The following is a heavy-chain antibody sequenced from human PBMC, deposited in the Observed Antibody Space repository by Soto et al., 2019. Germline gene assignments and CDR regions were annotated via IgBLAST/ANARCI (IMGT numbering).Heavy chain of an antibody. CDR3: ARAVAVPADFDY. CDR2: INAGNGNT. Sequence: GASVKVSCKASGYTFTGYAMHWVRQAPGQRLEWMGWINAGNGNTKYSQKFQGRVTITRDTSASTAYMELSSLSSEDTVVYYCARAVAVPADFDYWGQGTLVTVSS. J-gene: IGHJ4*02. CDR1: GYTFTGYA. V-gene: IGHV1-3*01. D-gene: IGHD6-19*01.